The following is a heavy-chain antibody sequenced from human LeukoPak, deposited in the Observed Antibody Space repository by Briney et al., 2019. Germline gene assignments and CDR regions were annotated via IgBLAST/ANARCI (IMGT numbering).Heavy chain of an antibody. V-gene: IGHV3-23*01. Sequence: GGSLRLSCAASGFTFSSYGMSWVRQAPGKGLEWVSAISGSGGGGSTHYADSVRGRFTISRDNSKNTLYLQMNSLRAEDTAVYYCAKDNFGLVWGQGTLVTVSS. D-gene: IGHD3-10*01. J-gene: IGHJ4*02. CDR1: GFTFSSYG. CDR2: ISGSGGGGST. CDR3: AKDNFGLV.